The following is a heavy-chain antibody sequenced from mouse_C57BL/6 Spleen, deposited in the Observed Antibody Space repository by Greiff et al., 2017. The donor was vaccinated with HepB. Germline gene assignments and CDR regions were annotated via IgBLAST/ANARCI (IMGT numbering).Heavy chain of an antibody. D-gene: IGHD1-1*01. CDR2: IDPSDSYT. CDR1: GYTFTSYW. V-gene: IGHV1-69*01. Sequence: VQLQQPGAELVMPGASVKLSCKASGYTFTSYWMHWVKQRPGQGLEWIGEIDPSDSYTNYNQKFKGKSTLTVDKSSSTAYMQLSSLTSEDSAVYYCARGITTVVARDYAMDYWGQGTSVTVSS. CDR3: ARGITTVVARDYAMDY. J-gene: IGHJ4*01.